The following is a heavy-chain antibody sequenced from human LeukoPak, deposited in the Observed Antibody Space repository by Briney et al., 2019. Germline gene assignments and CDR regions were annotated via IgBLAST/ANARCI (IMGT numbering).Heavy chain of an antibody. CDR1: GFTFSSYW. CDR3: ARDSNYDYVWGTTDY. V-gene: IGHV3-74*01. CDR2: INSDGSIA. D-gene: IGHD3-16*01. J-gene: IGHJ4*02. Sequence: GGSLRRSGVASGFTFSSYWMHWVRQAPGKGLVWVSRINSDGSIAGYADSGKGRFTISRDNAKNTLYLQMNSLRAEDTAVYYRARDSNYDYVWGTTDYWGQGTLVTVSS.